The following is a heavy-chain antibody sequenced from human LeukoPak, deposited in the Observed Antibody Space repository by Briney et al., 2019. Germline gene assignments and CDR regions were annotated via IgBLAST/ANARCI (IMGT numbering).Heavy chain of an antibody. Sequence: KTGGSLRLSCAASGFTFSSYTMNWVRQAPGKGPEWVSSITSSSSYIYYADSVKGRFTISRDNAKNTLYLQMNSLRAEDTAMYYCARVDTAMVTHFDYWGQGTLVTVSS. D-gene: IGHD5-18*01. V-gene: IGHV3-21*01. CDR1: GFTFSSYT. CDR2: ITSSSSYI. CDR3: ARVDTAMVTHFDY. J-gene: IGHJ4*02.